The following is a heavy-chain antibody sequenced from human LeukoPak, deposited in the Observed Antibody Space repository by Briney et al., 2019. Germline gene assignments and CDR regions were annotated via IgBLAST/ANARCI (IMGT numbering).Heavy chain of an antibody. V-gene: IGHV3-13*01. Sequence: GGSLRLSCTASGFTFNRYDIHWVRQGPGKGLQWVSAIGTAGDTYYPGSVKGRFTISRDNVKNSVYLQMNSLRAGDTAVYYCARVVYSGSYYFDYWGQGTLVTVSS. CDR1: GFTFNRYD. CDR2: IGTAGDT. D-gene: IGHD1-26*01. J-gene: IGHJ4*02. CDR3: ARVVYSGSYYFDY.